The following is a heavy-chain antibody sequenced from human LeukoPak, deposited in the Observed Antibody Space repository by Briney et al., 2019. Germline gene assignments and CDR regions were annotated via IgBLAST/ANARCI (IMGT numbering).Heavy chain of an antibody. CDR3: ATLFRDCTNITCSGGWFDP. D-gene: IGHD2-8*01. CDR2: INTYNGNT. CDR1: GYTFNNYG. J-gene: IGHJ5*02. V-gene: IGHV1-18*01. Sequence: ASVKVSCKASGYTFNNYGISWVRQAPGQGLEWMGWINTYNGNTNYAQKFQGRVTMTTDTSTSTVYMELRSLRSDDTAMYYCATLFRDCTNITCSGGWFDPWGQGTLVTVSS.